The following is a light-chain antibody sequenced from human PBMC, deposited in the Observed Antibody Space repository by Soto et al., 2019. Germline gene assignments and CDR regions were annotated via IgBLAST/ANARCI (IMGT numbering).Light chain of an antibody. CDR2: DVS. CDR3: SSYTSSSTVV. Sequence: QSVLTQPASVSGSPGQSITISCTGTSSDGGGYNFVSWYQQHPGKAPKLMIYDVSNRPSGVSNRFSGSKSGNTASLTISGLQAEDEADYYCSSYTSSSTVVFGGGTQLTVL. J-gene: IGLJ2*01. V-gene: IGLV2-14*01. CDR1: SSDGGGYNF.